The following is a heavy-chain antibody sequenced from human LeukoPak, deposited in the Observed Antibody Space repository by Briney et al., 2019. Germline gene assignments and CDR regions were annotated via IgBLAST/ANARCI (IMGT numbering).Heavy chain of an antibody. Sequence: GGSLRLSCAASGFTFGSYGMHWVRQAPGKGLEWVAVIWYDGSNKYYADSVKGRFTISRDNSKNTLYLQMNSLRAEDTAVYYCARDPDTAMALDYWGQGTLVTVSS. CDR1: GFTFGSYG. J-gene: IGHJ4*02. D-gene: IGHD5-18*01. CDR3: ARDPDTAMALDY. CDR2: IWYDGSNK. V-gene: IGHV3-33*01.